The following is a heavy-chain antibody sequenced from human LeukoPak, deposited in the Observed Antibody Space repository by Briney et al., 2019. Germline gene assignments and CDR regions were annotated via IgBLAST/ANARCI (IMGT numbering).Heavy chain of an antibody. CDR1: GGSISSYY. J-gene: IGHJ4*02. Sequence: SETLSLTCTVSGGSISSYYWSWIRQPPGKGLEWIGYIYFSGSTNYNPSLKSRVTISVDTSKNQFSLKMSSVTAADTAVYYCARGGWSMDYWGRGTLVTVSS. D-gene: IGHD6-19*01. CDR2: IYFSGST. CDR3: ARGGWSMDY. V-gene: IGHV4-59*01.